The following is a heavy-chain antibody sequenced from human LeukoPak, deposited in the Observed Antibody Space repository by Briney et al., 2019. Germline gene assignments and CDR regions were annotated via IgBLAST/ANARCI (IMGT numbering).Heavy chain of an antibody. D-gene: IGHD3-10*01. J-gene: IGHJ6*03. V-gene: IGHV1-2*02. CDR2: INPNSGGT. CDR1: GYTFTGYY. CDR3: XRVAVLCGSVPCGYYYYMDV. Sequence: GASVTVSCKASGYTFTGYYMHWVRQAPGQGLEWMGWINPNSGGTNYAQKFQGRVTMTRDTSISTAYMELSRLRSDDTAVYYCXRVAVLCGSVPCGYYYYMDVWGKGTTVTISS.